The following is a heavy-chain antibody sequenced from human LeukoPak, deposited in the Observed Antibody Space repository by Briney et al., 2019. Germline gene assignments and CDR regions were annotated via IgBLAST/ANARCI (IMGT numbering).Heavy chain of an antibody. J-gene: IGHJ4*02. D-gene: IGHD3-22*01. CDR1: GFTFSSYA. CDR2: ISGSGDNT. Sequence: GGSLRLSCAASGFTFSSYAMSWVRQAPGKGLEWVSGISGSGDNTCYADSVKGRFTISRGNSKNTLYVQVNSLGTEDTAAYYCAKGSYYDSSGSFYFDYWGQGTLVTVSS. CDR3: AKGSYYDSSGSFYFDY. V-gene: IGHV3-23*01.